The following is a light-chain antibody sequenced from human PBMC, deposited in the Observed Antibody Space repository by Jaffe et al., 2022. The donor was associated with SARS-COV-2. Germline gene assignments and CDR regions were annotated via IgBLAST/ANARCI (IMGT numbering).Light chain of an antibody. J-gene: IGKJ3*01. V-gene: IGKV3-20*01. CDR3: QVYANSRST. Sequence: VLTQSPGIVSLSPGEGATLSCRASQDVSSAYFDWYQQKPGQAPRLLIFGGISRATGIPDRFSGSRSGTDFTLTISSLEPEDFASYYCQVYANSRSTFGPGTRVEIK. CDR2: GGI. CDR1: QDVSSAY.